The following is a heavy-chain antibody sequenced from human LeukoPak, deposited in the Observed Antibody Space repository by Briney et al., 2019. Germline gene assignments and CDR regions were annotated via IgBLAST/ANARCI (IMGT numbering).Heavy chain of an antibody. CDR3: ARGSYVEGFCDY. CDR1: GFTFSSYS. CDR2: ISSSSSYK. V-gene: IGHV3-21*01. J-gene: IGHJ4*02. Sequence: GGTLRLSCAASGFTFSSYSMNWVRQAPGKGLEWVSSISSSSSYKYYADSVKGGFTISRDNDKNSLYLQMTSLRAEDTAVYYCARGSYVEGFCDYWGQGTLVTVSS. D-gene: IGHD3-16*01.